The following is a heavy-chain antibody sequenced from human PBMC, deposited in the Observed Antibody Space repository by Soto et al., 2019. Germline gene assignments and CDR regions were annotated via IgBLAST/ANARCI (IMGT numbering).Heavy chain of an antibody. Sequence: GGSLRLSCAASGFTFSNYGMHWVRQAPGKGLEWLAVIWYDGSDKYYADSVKGRFTISRDNSKNTLYLQMNSLRPEDTAVYYCHYGRLSQYFDYWGQGTLVTVSS. V-gene: IGHV3-33*01. CDR2: IWYDGSDK. CDR1: GFTFSNYG. J-gene: IGHJ4*02. CDR3: HYGRLSQYFDY. D-gene: IGHD3-10*01.